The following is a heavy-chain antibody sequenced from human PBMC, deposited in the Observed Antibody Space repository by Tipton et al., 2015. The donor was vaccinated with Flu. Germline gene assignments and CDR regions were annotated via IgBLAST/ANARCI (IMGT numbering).Heavy chain of an antibody. Sequence: SLRLSCAASGFTFDDYTMHWVRQAPGKGLEWVSSINWVSSAMDYADSVRGRFTISRDNAKNSLSLQMDSLRGDDTAVYYCAGGSGWLITDWGQGTLVTVSS. V-gene: IGHV3-9*01. J-gene: IGHJ4*02. D-gene: IGHD6-19*01. CDR2: INWVSSAM. CDR1: GFTFDDYT. CDR3: AGGSGWLITD.